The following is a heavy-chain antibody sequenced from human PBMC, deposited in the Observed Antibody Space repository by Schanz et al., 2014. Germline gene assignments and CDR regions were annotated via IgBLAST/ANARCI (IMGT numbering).Heavy chain of an antibody. V-gene: IGHV3-23*01. Sequence: EMQLLESGGGLAQPGGSLRLSCAASGFTFSTHAMSWVRQAPGKGLEWVSSISGSGGSTYYADSVKGRFTISRDNSKNTLYLQMNSLRAEDTAVYYCARIGGSVFDYWAQGTLVTVSS. D-gene: IGHD3-10*01. CDR1: GFTFSTHA. J-gene: IGHJ4*02. CDR2: ISGSGGST. CDR3: ARIGGSVFDY.